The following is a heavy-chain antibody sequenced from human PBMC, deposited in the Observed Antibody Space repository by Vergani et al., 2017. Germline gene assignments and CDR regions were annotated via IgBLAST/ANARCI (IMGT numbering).Heavy chain of an antibody. J-gene: IGHJ4*02. CDR1: GFTFSSYG. D-gene: IGHD1-26*01. V-gene: IGHV3-NL1*01. CDR3: AREFRSGLGIDY. Sequence: QVQLVESGGGVVQPGRSLRLSCAASGFTFSSYGMHWVRQAPGKGLEWVSVIYSGGSTYYADSVKGRFTISRDNSKNTLYLQMNSLRAEDTAVYYCAREFRSGLGIDYWGQGTLVTVSS. CDR2: IYSGGST.